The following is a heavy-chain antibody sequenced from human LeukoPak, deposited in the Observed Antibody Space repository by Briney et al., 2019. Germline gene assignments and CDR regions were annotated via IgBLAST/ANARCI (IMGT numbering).Heavy chain of an antibody. D-gene: IGHD3-10*01. CDR1: GFTFSSYS. CDR3: ARGPDPYGSGSYRLFDP. CDR2: ISSSSSSYI. Sequence: GGSLRLSCAASGFTFSSYSMNWVRQAPGKGLEWVSSISSSSSSYIYYADSVKGRFTISRDNAKNSLYLQMNSLRAEDTAVYYCARGPDPYGSGSYRLFDPWGQGTLVTVSS. J-gene: IGHJ5*02. V-gene: IGHV3-21*01.